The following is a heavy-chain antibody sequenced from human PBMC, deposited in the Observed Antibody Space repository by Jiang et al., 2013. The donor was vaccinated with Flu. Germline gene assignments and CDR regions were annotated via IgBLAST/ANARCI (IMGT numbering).Heavy chain of an antibody. V-gene: IGHV3-48*02. CDR1: TFSSYN. CDR3: ARVQETSVGYYYYGMDV. D-gene: IGHD1-26*01. CDR2: IGSSGSTI. J-gene: IGHJ6*02. Sequence: TFSSYNMNWVRQAPGEGLEWVSYIGSSGSTIYYADSVKGRFTMSRDNARNSLYLQMNSLRDEDTAVYYCARVQETSVGYYYYGMDVWGQGTTVTVSS.